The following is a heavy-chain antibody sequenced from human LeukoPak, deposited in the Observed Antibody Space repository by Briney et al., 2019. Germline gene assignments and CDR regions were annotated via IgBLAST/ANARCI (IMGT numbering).Heavy chain of an antibody. CDR1: GGSITSSHYY. J-gene: IGHJ4*02. V-gene: IGHV4-39*01. Sequence: PSETLSLTCTVPGGSITSSHYYWAWIRQPPGKGLEWIASISYSGSTYYSPSLKSRVTMSVDTSRSQFSLKLTSVTAADTAVYYCASRSGGDYWGRGTLVTVSS. CDR3: ASRSGGDY. CDR2: ISYSGST.